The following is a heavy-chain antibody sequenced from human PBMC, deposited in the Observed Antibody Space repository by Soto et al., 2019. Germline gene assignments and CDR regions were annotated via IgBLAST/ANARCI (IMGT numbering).Heavy chain of an antibody. CDR3: ERDSLGYRGGY. V-gene: IGHV3-23*01. J-gene: IGHJ4*02. Sequence: PGGSLRLSCEVSGFTFSNYAMAWVRQAPGKGLEYVSSITGNGGYTYYALSVKGRFTISRDNSMNTLYLQMVRLRDEDTAVYYCERDSLGYRGGYWGQGTLVTVSS. CDR1: GFTFSNYA. CDR2: ITGNGGYT. D-gene: IGHD5-12*01.